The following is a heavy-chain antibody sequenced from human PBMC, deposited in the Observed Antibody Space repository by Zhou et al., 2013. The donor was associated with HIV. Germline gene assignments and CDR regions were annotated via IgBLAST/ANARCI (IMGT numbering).Heavy chain of an antibody. Sequence: QVQLVQSGPEVKKPGASVKVSCKASGYIFPNFGISWVRQAPGQGLEWMGWISAYNGNTDFPQKFQGRVTLTTDTSTNTAYMELRSLRSDDTAVYFCARDVPVRAATLCDYWGQGTLVTVSS. D-gene: IGHD2-15*01. V-gene: IGHV1-18*01. J-gene: IGHJ4*02. CDR1: GYIFPNFG. CDR3: ARDVPVRAATLCDY. CDR2: ISAYNGNT.